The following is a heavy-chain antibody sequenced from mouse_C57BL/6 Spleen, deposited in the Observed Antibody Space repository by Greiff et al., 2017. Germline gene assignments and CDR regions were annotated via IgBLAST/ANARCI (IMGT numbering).Heavy chain of an antibody. CDR3: ARAGYYDYDGFNAMDY. CDR1: GYTFTSYG. J-gene: IGHJ4*01. V-gene: IGHV1-81*01. D-gene: IGHD2-4*01. CDR2: IYPRSGNT. Sequence: QVQLQQSGAELARPGASVKLSCKASGYTFTSYGISWVKQRTGQGLEWIGEIYPRSGNTYYNEKFKGKATLTADKSSSTAYMELRSLTSEDSAVYFCARAGYYDYDGFNAMDYWGQGTSVTVSS.